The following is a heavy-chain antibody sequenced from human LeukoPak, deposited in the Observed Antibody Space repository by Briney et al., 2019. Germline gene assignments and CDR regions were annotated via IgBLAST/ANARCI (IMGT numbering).Heavy chain of an antibody. CDR1: GGTFSSYA. CDR2: IIPIYGTA. CDR3: ARDSSGWYYFDY. Sequence: SVKVSCEASGGTFSSYAISWVRQAPGQGLEWMGRIIPIYGTANYAQNIQGRVTITTDESTSTAYMELSSLRSEDTAVYYCARDSSGWYYFDYWGQGTLVTVSS. J-gene: IGHJ4*02. D-gene: IGHD6-19*01. V-gene: IGHV1-69*05.